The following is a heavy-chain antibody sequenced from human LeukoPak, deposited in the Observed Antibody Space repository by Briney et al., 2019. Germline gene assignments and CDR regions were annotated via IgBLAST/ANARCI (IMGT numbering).Heavy chain of an antibody. J-gene: IGHJ6*02. CDR1: GGSISSYY. V-gene: IGHV4-59*01. CDR3: ARDRGGSSSTNYYYYGMDV. CDR2: IYYSGST. D-gene: IGHD6-6*01. Sequence: SETLSLTCTVSGGSISSYYWSWIRQPPGKGLEWIGYIYYSGSTSYNPSLKSRVTISVDTSKNQFSLKLSSVTAADTAVYYCARDRGGSSSTNYYYYGMDVWGQGTTVTVSS.